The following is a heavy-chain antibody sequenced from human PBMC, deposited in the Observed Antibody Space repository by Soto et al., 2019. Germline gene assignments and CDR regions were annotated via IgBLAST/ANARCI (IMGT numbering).Heavy chain of an antibody. Sequence: GGSLRLSCAASGFTFDDYAMHWVRQAPGKGLEWVSGISWNSGSIGYADSVKGRFTISRDNAKNSLYLQMNSLRAEDTALYYCAKDMGHLYSGYDYPFDYWGQGTLVTVSS. CDR1: GFTFDDYA. V-gene: IGHV3-9*01. J-gene: IGHJ4*02. D-gene: IGHD5-12*01. CDR3: AKDMGHLYSGYDYPFDY. CDR2: ISWNSGSI.